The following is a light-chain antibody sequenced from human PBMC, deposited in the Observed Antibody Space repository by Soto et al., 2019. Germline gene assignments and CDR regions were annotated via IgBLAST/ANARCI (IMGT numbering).Light chain of an antibody. CDR2: DAS. CDR3: QQYNTFST. J-gene: IGKJ1*01. V-gene: IGKV1-5*01. CDR1: QSISTW. Sequence: QSPSTLSASVGDRVTITCRASQSISTWLAWYQQKPGKAPKLLIFDASTLQSGVPSRFSGSGSGTEFTLTISSLQPDDFATYYCQQYNTFSTFGQGTKVDIK.